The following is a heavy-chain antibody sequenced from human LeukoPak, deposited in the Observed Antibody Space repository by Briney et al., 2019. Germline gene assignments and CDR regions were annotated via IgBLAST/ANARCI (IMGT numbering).Heavy chain of an antibody. CDR1: GYTFATYW. D-gene: IGHD5-18*01. V-gene: IGHV5-51*01. CDR3: ARCYSYGPRNFDY. CDR2: IYPGDSDT. J-gene: IGHJ4*02. Sequence: GESLKISCKGSGYTFATYWIGWVRQMPGKGLEWMGIIYPGDSDTRYSPSFQGQVTISADKSISTAYLQWSSLKASDTAMYYCARCYSYGPRNFDYWGQGTLVTVSS.